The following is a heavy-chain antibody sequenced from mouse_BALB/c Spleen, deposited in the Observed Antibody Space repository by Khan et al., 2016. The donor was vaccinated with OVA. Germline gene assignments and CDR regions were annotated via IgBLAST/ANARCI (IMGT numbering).Heavy chain of an antibody. D-gene: IGHD1-3*01. CDR1: GFSLTSYG. CDR3: ARLEDI. CDR2: IWAGGSK. Sequence: QVQLKESGPGLVAPSQSLSITCTVSGFSLTSYGVHWVRQPPGKGLEWLGVIWAGGSKNYNSALMSRRSISKDKSKRQVFLIQNSLLNDDTSMYYCARLEDIWGQGTTLTVSS. J-gene: IGHJ2*01. V-gene: IGHV2-9*02.